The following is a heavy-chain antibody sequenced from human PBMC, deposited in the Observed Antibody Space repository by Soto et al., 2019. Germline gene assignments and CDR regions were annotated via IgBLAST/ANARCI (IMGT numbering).Heavy chain of an antibody. V-gene: IGHV4-38-2*01. CDR3: ARVRRIGMSGSPGDS. D-gene: IGHD3-10*01. J-gene: IGHJ4*02. CDR1: GYATSSGFY. CDR2: IYFTGTT. Sequence: SETLSLTCDVSGYATSSGFYWAWIRQPPGKRLEWIGNIYFTGTTSYNPSLKTRVTMSVDTFKNQFSLRLSSVTAADTAVFYCARVRRIGMSGSPGDSWGQGTQVTVSS.